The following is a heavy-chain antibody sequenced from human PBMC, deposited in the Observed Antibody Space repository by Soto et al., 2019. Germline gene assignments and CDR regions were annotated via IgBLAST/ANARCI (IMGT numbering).Heavy chain of an antibody. CDR2: INAGNGDT. CDR3: ARDKGSGPPRAAAFDI. D-gene: IGHD6-25*01. J-gene: IGHJ3*02. Sequence: QVQLVQPGSEVKKPGASVKVSCRASGYTLTTYAIPWVRQAPGQRLEWMGWINAGNGDTRYSQKFQGRVTITGDTSASTGYMELSSLTSEDTAVYYCARDKGSGPPRAAAFDIWGLGTMVTVSS. CDR1: GYTLTTYA. V-gene: IGHV1-3*01.